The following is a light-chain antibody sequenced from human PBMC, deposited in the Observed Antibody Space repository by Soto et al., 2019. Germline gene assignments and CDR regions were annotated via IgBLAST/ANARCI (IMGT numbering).Light chain of an antibody. CDR2: DAS. CDR1: QSISSR. CDR3: QQYNSYSVT. V-gene: IGKV1-5*01. J-gene: IGKJ4*01. Sequence: DIQMTQSPSTLSASVGDRVTITCRASQSISSRLAWYQQKPGKAPKLLIYDASSLESGVPSRFSGSGSGTEFTLTISSLQPDDFATYYCQQYNSYSVTFGGGTKV.